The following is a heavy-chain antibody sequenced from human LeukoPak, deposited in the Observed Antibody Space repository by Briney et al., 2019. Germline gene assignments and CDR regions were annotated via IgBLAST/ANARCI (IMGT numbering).Heavy chain of an antibody. D-gene: IGHD4-11*01. CDR2: FKTKYSQV. J-gene: IGHJ4*02. CDR3: ARSVPDYTRFDY. V-gene: IGHV3-23*05. Sequence: PGGSLRLSCVASGFTFSDYAMKWVRQAPGKGLEWVSTFKTKYSQVYYAESVRGRFTISTDNSEKTVYLQMNSLRAEDTALYYCARSVPDYTRFDYWGQGALVTVSS. CDR1: GFTFSDYA.